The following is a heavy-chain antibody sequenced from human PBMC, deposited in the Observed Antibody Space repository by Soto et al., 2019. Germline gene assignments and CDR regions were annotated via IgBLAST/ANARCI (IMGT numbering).Heavy chain of an antibody. CDR1: GFTFSSYS. CDR3: ARRDCSSTSCYVYYYYYMDV. D-gene: IGHD2-2*01. Sequence: GGSLRLSCAASGFTFSSYSMNWVRQAPGKGLEWVSSISSSSSYIYYADSVKGRFTISRDNAKNSLYLQMNSLRAEDTAVYYCARRDCSSTSCYVYYYYYMDVWGKGTTVTVSS. J-gene: IGHJ6*03. CDR2: ISSSSSYI. V-gene: IGHV3-21*01.